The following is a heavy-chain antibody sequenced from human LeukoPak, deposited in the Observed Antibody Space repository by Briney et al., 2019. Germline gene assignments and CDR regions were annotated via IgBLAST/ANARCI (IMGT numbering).Heavy chain of an antibody. Sequence: SQTLSLTCTVSGDSMSSGGYLWSWLRQHPGKGLEWIEYIFYSGSSYYSPSLQSRLTISVDTSQKQFSLKMTSVTAADTAVYYCARLTCSGSSCSVGGGFDVWGQGTVVTVSS. CDR3: ARLTCSGSSCSVGGGFDV. V-gene: IGHV4-31*03. CDR1: GDSMSSGGYL. CDR2: IFYSGSS. J-gene: IGHJ3*01. D-gene: IGHD2-2*01.